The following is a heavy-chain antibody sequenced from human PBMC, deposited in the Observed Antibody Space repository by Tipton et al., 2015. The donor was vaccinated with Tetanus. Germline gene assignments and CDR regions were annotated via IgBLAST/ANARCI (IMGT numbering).Heavy chain of an antibody. J-gene: IGHJ4*02. CDR1: GFTVSSNY. Sequence: QLVQPGGGLIQPGGSLRLSCAASGFTVSSNYMSWVRQAPGKGLEWVSVIYSGGSTYYADSVKGRFTISRDNSKNTLYLQMNRLSAEDTAVYYCARGYYYGSGSYYTPPFFDYWGQGPLVTVSS. D-gene: IGHD3-10*01. V-gene: IGHV3-53*01. CDR2: IYSGGST. CDR3: ARGYYYGSGSYYTPPFFDY.